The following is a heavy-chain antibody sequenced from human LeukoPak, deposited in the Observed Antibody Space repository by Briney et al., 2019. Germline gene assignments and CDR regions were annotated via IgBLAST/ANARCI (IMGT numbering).Heavy chain of an antibody. CDR3: ARGGLWFGESLGY. J-gene: IGHJ4*02. Sequence: MGWMNPNSGNTGYAQKFQGRVTMTRNTSISTAYMELSSLRSEDTAVYYCARGGLWFGESLGYWGQGTLVTVSS. CDR2: MNPNSGNT. V-gene: IGHV1-8*01. D-gene: IGHD3-10*01.